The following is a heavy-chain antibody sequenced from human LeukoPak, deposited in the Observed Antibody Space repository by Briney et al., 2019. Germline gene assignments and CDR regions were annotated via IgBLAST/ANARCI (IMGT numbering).Heavy chain of an antibody. CDR2: ISYDGSNK. Sequence: PGGSLRLSCAASTFTFRTFAMRWVRQAPGKGLEWVAVISYDGSNKYYADSVKGRFTISRDSSKNTLYLQMNSLRAEDTAAYYCAIGDGLGELSSSFNYWGQGTLVTVSS. CDR1: TFTFRTFA. D-gene: IGHD3-16*02. CDR3: AIGDGLGELSSSFNY. J-gene: IGHJ4*02. V-gene: IGHV3-30*04.